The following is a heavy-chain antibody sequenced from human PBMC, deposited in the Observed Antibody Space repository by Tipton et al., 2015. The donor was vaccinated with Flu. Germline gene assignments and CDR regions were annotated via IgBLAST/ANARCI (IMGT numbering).Heavy chain of an antibody. CDR2: IYHSGST. Sequence: TLSLTCTVSGYSISSGYYWGWIRQPPGKGLEWIGSIYHSGSTYYNSSLKSRVTISVDTSKNQFSLKLSSVTAADTAVYYCAREIRHSDWTLDYYGMDVWGQGTTVTASS. D-gene: IGHD2-21*02. CDR1: GYSISSGYY. J-gene: IGHJ6*02. CDR3: AREIRHSDWTLDYYGMDV. V-gene: IGHV4-38-2*02.